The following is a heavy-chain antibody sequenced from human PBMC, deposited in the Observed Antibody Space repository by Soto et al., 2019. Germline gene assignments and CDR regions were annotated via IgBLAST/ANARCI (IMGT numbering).Heavy chain of an antibody. D-gene: IGHD6-13*01. V-gene: IGHV4-59*01. CDR1: GGSMIAYY. CDR3: ARVRGTAGKRYFDY. J-gene: IGHJ4*02. CDR2: TYYSGST. Sequence: SATLSLTCTVSGGSMIAYYWNWMRPPPGKGLQWIGYTYYSGSTTYNPSLKIRVTISVDSSKNQFSLKLDSVTPADTAVYYCARVRGTAGKRYFDYWGPGTLVTVSS.